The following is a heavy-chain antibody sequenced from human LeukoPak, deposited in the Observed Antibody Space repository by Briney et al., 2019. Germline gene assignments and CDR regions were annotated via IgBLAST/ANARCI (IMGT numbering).Heavy chain of an antibody. Sequence: PGRSLRLSCAASGFTFSSYGMHWVRQAPGKGLEWVAVISYDGSNKYYADSVKGRFTISRDNSKNTLYLQMNSLRAEDTAVYYCAKFGITGTTADDYYYYGMDVWGQGTTVTVSS. CDR2: ISYDGSNK. V-gene: IGHV3-30*18. CDR1: GFTFSSYG. D-gene: IGHD1-7*01. J-gene: IGHJ6*02. CDR3: AKFGITGTTADDYYYYGMDV.